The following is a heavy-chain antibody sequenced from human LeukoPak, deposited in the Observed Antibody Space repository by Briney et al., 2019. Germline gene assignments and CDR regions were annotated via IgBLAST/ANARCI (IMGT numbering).Heavy chain of an antibody. CDR2: ISSSSSTI. CDR1: GFTFSSYT. Sequence: GGSLRLSCAASGFTFSSYTMNWVRQAPGKGLEWVSYISSSSSTIYYADSVKGRFTISRDNAKNSLYLQMNSLRAEDTAVYFCARGLGEWDYWGQGTLVTVSS. V-gene: IGHV3-48*04. D-gene: IGHD3-16*01. CDR3: ARGLGEWDY. J-gene: IGHJ4*02.